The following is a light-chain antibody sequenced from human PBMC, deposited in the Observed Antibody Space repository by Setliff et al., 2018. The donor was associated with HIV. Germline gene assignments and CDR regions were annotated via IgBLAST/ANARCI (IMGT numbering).Light chain of an antibody. CDR1: NSDIGDYNY. Sequence: QSVLTQPASVSGSPGQSITISCTGTNSDIGDYNYVSWHQQHPGKAPKLMIYDVSNRPSGVSNRFSGSKSGNTASLTISGLQAEDDAAYYCSSYTSSSTLGVVFGGGTQLTVL. J-gene: IGLJ2*01. CDR2: DVS. V-gene: IGLV2-14*03. CDR3: SSYTSSSTLGVV.